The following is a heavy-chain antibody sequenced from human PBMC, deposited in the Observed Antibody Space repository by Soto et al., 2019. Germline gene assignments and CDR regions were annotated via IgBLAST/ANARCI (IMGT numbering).Heavy chain of an antibody. CDR2: INSDGSST. CDR3: VRTSLVVAAATREDY. D-gene: IGHD2-15*01. CDR1: GFTFSSYW. Sequence: EVQLAESGGGLVQPGGSLRLSCAASGFTFSSYWMHWVRQAPGKGLVWVSRINSDGSSTSYADSVKGRFTISRDNVKNTLYLQMNSLRAEDTAVYYCVRTSLVVAAATREDYWGQGTLVTVSS. V-gene: IGHV3-74*01. J-gene: IGHJ4*02.